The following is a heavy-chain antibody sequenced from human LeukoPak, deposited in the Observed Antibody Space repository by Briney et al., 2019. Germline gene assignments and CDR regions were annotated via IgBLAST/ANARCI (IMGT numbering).Heavy chain of an antibody. J-gene: IGHJ4*02. V-gene: IGHV3-21*01. CDR1: GFTFSSYS. CDR3: ALVGELKTFDY. Sequence: GGSLRLSCAASGFTFSSYSMNWVRQAPGKGLEWVSSISSSSYIYYADSVKGRFTISRDNAKNSLYLQMNSLRAEDTAVYYCALVGELKTFDYWGQGTLVTVSS. CDR2: ISSSSYI. D-gene: IGHD3-10*01.